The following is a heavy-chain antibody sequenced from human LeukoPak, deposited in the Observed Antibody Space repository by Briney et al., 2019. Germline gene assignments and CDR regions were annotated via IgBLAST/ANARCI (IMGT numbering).Heavy chain of an antibody. CDR1: GFTFSRFS. CDR3: ATRLTADSYEASDI. J-gene: IGHJ3*02. V-gene: IGHV3-21*06. D-gene: IGHD6-13*01. Sequence: GGSLRLSCAGSGFTFSRFSMVWVRQAPGKGLEWVASISSGSHHKYHADSVKGRFTVSRDNDKNSLFLQMNSLRAEDTALYYCATRLTADSYEASDIWGQGTMVTVSS. CDR2: ISSGSHHK.